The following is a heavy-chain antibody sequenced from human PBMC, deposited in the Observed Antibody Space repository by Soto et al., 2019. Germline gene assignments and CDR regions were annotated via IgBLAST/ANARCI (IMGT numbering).Heavy chain of an antibody. V-gene: IGHV4-59*01. D-gene: IGHD3-10*01. CDR2: IYYSGST. CDR1: GGSISSYY. J-gene: IGHJ6*02. Sequence: PSETLSLTCTVSGGSISSYYWSWIRQPPGKGLEWIGYIYYSGSTNYNPSLKSRVTISVDTSKNQFSLKLSSVTAADTAVYYFARELWFGDKRDYYYGMDVWGQGTTVTVSS. CDR3: ARELWFGDKRDYYYGMDV.